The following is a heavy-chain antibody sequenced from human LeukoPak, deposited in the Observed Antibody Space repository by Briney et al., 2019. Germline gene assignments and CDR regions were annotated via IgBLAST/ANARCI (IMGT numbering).Heavy chain of an antibody. V-gene: IGHV3-7*01. Sequence: PGGSLRLSCAASGFTFSSYWMSWVRQAPGKGLEWVANIKQDGSEKYYVDSVKGRFTISRDNAKNSLYLQMTSLRAEDTAVYYCARDSSSWYDHAFDIWGQGTMVTVSS. CDR1: GFTFSSYW. CDR3: ARDSSSWYDHAFDI. D-gene: IGHD6-13*01. J-gene: IGHJ3*02. CDR2: IKQDGSEK.